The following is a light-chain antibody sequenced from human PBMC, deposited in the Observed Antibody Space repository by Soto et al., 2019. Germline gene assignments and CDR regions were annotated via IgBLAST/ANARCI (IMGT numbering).Light chain of an antibody. CDR2: EVS. Sequence: QSVLTQPASVSGSPGQSITISCTGTSSDVGGYNYVSWYQQHPGKAPKLMLYEVSNRPSGISNRFSGSKSGNTAPLTISGLQAEDEADYYCSSYTSSSTLCVFGTGTKVTAL. V-gene: IGLV2-14*01. CDR1: SSDVGGYNY. CDR3: SSYTSSSTLCV. J-gene: IGLJ1*01.